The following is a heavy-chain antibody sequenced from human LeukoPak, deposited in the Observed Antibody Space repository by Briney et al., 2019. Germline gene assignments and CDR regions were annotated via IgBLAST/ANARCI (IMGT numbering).Heavy chain of an antibody. CDR3: AKRSRRLTIVRGVPREDV. CDR2: ISGDGGST. J-gene: IGHJ6*02. CDR1: GFTFSSYA. Sequence: GGSLRLSCAASGFTFSSYAMNWVRQAPGKGLEWVSAISGDGGSTYYIDSVKGRFTISRDNSKNTVYLEMSSLRAEDAAVYYCAKRSRRLTIVRGVPREDVWGQGTTVTVSS. D-gene: IGHD3-10*01. V-gene: IGHV3-23*01.